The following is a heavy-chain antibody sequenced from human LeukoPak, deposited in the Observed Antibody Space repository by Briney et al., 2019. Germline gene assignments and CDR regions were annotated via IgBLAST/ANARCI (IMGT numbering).Heavy chain of an antibody. CDR3: ARDYEYYYDSSGYRGFDP. J-gene: IGHJ5*02. V-gene: IGHV3-74*01. CDR2: ISSDGSRV. CDR1: GFTFSSYW. D-gene: IGHD3-22*01. Sequence: GGSLRLSCAASGFTFSSYWMHWVRQAPGKGLVWVSRISSDGSRVTYADSVKGRFTISRDNAKNTLYLQMNSLRAEDTAVYYCARDYEYYYDSSGYRGFDPWGQGTLVTVSS.